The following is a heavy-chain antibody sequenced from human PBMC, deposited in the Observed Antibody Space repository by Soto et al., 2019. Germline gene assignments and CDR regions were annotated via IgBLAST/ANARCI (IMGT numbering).Heavy chain of an antibody. V-gene: IGHV1-69*01. CDR1: GVTFSSET. J-gene: IGHJ4*02. CDR2: IIPLFGTA. D-gene: IGHD3-22*01. CDR3: ACKLSDSAPRTLDS. Sequence: QVQLVQSGAEVKKPGSSVNVSCKASGVTFSSETISWVRQAPGQGLEWVGGIIPLFGTANYAQKFQGRVTITADESTTPLYTELNRLRSDDTAVYYCACKLSDSAPRTLDSWGQRTLVTASS.